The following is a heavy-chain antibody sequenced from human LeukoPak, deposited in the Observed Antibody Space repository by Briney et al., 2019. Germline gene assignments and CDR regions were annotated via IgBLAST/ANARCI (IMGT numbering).Heavy chain of an antibody. D-gene: IGHD7-27*01. CDR1: GYTFTSYG. Sequence: GASVKVSCKASGYTFTSYGISWVRQAPGQGLEWMGWISAYNGNTNYAQKRQGRVTMTTDTSTSTAYMELRSLRSDDTAVYYCARDLRSYNWGSAQRFICYWGQGTLVTVSS. CDR3: ARDLRSYNWGSAQRFICY. V-gene: IGHV1-18*01. CDR2: ISAYNGNT. J-gene: IGHJ4*02.